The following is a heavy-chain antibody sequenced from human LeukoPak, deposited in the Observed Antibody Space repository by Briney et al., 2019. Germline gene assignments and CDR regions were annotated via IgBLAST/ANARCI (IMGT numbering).Heavy chain of an antibody. CDR2: IYHSGST. D-gene: IGHD5-18*01. V-gene: IGHV4-38-2*02. J-gene: IGHJ5*02. CDR3: ARDRNQLLRGYRGEFDP. CDR1: GYSISSGYY. Sequence: KSSETLSLTCTVSGYSISSGYYWGWIRQPPGKGLEWIGSIYHSGSTYYNPSLKSRVTISVDTSKNQFSLKLSSVTVADTAVYYCARDRNQLLRGYRGEFDPWGQGTLVTVSS.